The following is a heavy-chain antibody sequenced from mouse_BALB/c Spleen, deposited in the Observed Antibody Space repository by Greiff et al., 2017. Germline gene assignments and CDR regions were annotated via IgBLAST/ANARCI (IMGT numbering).Heavy chain of an antibody. Sequence: DVKLVESGGGLVQPGGSRKLSCAASGFTFSSFGMHWVRQAPEKGLEWVAYISSGSSTIYYADTVKGRFTISRDNPKNTLFLQMTSLRSEDTAMYYCARGYYGSSYSSLADWGQGTLVTVSA. CDR2: ISSGSSTI. CDR3: ARGYYGSSYSSLAD. J-gene: IGHJ3*01. D-gene: IGHD1-1*01. CDR1: GFTFSSFG. V-gene: IGHV5-17*02.